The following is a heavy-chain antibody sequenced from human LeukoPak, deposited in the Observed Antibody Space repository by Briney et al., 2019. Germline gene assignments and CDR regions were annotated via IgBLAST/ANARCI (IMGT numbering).Heavy chain of an antibody. CDR2: ININGGRT. CDR1: GFTFSSYT. V-gene: IGHV3-64D*09. J-gene: IGHJ3*02. Sequence: PGGSLRLSCSVSGFTFSSYTMHWVRQAPGKGLEYVSSININGGRTYYADSVKGRFTISRDNSKNMVYLQMSSLRAEDTAVYYCARDLDYYDSSGYLDAFDIWGQGTMVTVSS. CDR3: ARDLDYYDSSGYLDAFDI. D-gene: IGHD3-22*01.